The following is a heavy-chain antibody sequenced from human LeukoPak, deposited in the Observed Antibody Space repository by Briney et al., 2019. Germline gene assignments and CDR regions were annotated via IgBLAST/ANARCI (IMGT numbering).Heavy chain of an antibody. J-gene: IGHJ4*02. V-gene: IGHV1-2*02. CDR2: INPNSGGT. CDR3: ARGVEWLRDFDY. D-gene: IGHD5-12*01. CDR1: GYTFSSYG. Sequence: ASVEVSCKASGYTFSSYGISWVRQAPGQGLEWMGWINPNSGGTNYAQKFQGRVTMTRDTSISTAYMELSRLRSDDTAVYYCARGVEWLRDFDYWGQGTLVTVSS.